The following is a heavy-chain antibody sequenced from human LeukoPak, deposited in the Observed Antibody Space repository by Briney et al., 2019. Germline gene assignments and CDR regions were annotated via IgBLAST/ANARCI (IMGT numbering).Heavy chain of an antibody. V-gene: IGHV1-8*01. CDR3: ARDQQALTAAGVVDY. CDR2: MNPNSGNT. Sequence: ASVKVSCKASGYTFTSYDINWVRHATGQGLEWMGWMNPNSGNTGYAQKFQGRVTMTRNTSISTAYMELSSLRSEDTAVYYCARDQQALTAAGVVDYWGQGTLVPVSS. CDR1: GYTFTSYD. J-gene: IGHJ4*02. D-gene: IGHD6-13*01.